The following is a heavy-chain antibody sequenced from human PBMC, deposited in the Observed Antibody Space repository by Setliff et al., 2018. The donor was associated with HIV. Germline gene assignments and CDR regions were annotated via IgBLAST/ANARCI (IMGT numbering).Heavy chain of an antibody. J-gene: IGHJ4*02. CDR3: VRDDYGYNGKGFDY. CDR2: IYYSGST. V-gene: IGHV4-61*01. CDR1: GGSVGSGSYY. D-gene: IGHD4-17*01. Sequence: SETLSLTCSVSGGSVGSGSYYWSWIRQSPGKGLEWLGYIYYSGSTTYNPSLKSRVTMSIDTSNNQISLRLSSVTAADTAMYYCVRDDYGYNGKGFDYWGPGTLVTVSS.